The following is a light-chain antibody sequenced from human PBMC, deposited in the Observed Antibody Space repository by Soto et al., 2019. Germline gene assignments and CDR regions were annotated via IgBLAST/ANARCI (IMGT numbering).Light chain of an antibody. CDR2: EVS. CDR3: RSYTSSSTLGHVV. J-gene: IGLJ2*01. V-gene: IGLV2-14*01. CDR1: SSDVGGYNY. Sequence: QSVLTQPASVSGSPGQSITISCTGTSSDVGGYNYVSWYQQQPGKAPKLMIYEVSNRPSGVSNRFSGSKSGNTASLTISGLQAEDEADYYCRSYTSSSTLGHVVFGGGTKLTVL.